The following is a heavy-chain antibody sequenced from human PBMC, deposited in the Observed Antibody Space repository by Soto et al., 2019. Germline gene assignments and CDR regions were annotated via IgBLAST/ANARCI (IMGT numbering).Heavy chain of an antibody. CDR2: VYSGGTT. J-gene: IGHJ4*02. Sequence: EVQLVESGGGLVQPGGSLRLSCAASGFTVSTYYMNWVRQAPGEGLEWVSVVYSGGTTYYADSVRGRFTISRDNSKSTLFLQMNSLRAEDTAVYYCARGRSASSDFDSWGQGTLATVSS. V-gene: IGHV3-66*01. CDR3: ARGRSASSDFDS. D-gene: IGHD3-10*01. CDR1: GFTVSTYY.